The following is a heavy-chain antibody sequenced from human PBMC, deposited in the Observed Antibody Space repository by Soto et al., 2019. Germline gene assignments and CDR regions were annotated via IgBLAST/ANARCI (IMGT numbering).Heavy chain of an antibody. CDR3: AKDLRYFDWPLYFDY. D-gene: IGHD3-9*01. V-gene: IGHV3-30*18. J-gene: IGHJ4*02. Sequence: QVQLVESGGGVVQPGRSLRLSCAASGFTFSSYGMHWVRQAPGKGLEWVAVISYDGSNKYYADSVKGRFTISRDNSKNTLYLQMNSLRAEDTAVYYCAKDLRYFDWPLYFDYWGQGTLVTVSS. CDR2: ISYDGSNK. CDR1: GFTFSSYG.